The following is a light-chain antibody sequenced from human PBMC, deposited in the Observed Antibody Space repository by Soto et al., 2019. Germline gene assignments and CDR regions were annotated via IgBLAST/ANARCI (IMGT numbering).Light chain of an antibody. CDR3: QQLHGYPIT. CDR2: AAS. V-gene: IGKV1-9*01. Sequence: ILLTQSPSSLSASVGDRVTITCRASQGIDTSLAWYQQKPGKAPKLLIYAASNFQSGVPSRFSGSGSGTHFTLTFSSLQPEDFATYYCQQLHGYPITFGQGTRLEI. CDR1: QGIDTS. J-gene: IGKJ5*01.